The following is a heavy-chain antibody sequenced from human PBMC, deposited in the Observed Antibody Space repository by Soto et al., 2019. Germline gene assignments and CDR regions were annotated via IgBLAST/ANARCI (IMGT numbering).Heavy chain of an antibody. CDR2: IYINGST. J-gene: IGHJ6*02. CDR1: GFSVISNY. CDR3: SGDPSGYDEGDWYHGVDV. Sequence: TGGSLRLSCAASGFSVISNYMSWVRQAPGEGLEWVAIIYINGSTDYADSVQGRFSVSRDIYKNTLFLQMNNLRAEDTAVYFCSGDPSGYDEGDWYHGVDVWGQGTTVTVSS. V-gene: IGHV3-53*01. D-gene: IGHD5-12*01.